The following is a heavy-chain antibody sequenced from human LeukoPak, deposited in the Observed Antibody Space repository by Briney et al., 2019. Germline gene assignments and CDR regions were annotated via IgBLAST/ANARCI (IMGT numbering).Heavy chain of an antibody. Sequence: VASVKVSCKASGGTFSSYAISWVRQAPGQGLEWMGGIIPIFGTANYAQKFQGRVTITADESTSTAYMELSSLRSEDTAVYYCAREIKVIAAADAEVKPVHDAFDIWGQGTMVTVSS. J-gene: IGHJ3*02. CDR1: GGTFSSYA. CDR3: AREIKVIAAADAEVKPVHDAFDI. V-gene: IGHV1-69*01. D-gene: IGHD6-13*01. CDR2: IIPIFGTA.